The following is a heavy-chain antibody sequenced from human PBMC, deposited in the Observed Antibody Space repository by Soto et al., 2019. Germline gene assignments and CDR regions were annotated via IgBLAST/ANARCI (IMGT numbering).Heavy chain of an antibody. V-gene: IGHV3-21*01. CDR1: GFTFSSYS. D-gene: IGHD3-10*01. Sequence: EVQLVESGGGLVKPGGSLRLSCAASGFTFSSYSMNWVRQAPGKGLEWVSSISSSSSYIYYADSVKGRFTISRDNAKNSLYLQMNSLTAEDTAVYYCARARSGHYYYYGMDVWGQGTTVTVSS. J-gene: IGHJ6*02. CDR3: ARARSGHYYYYGMDV. CDR2: ISSSSSYI.